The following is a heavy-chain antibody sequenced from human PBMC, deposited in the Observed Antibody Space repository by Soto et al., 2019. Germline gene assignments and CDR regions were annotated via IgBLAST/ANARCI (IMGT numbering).Heavy chain of an antibody. CDR1: GGSISSSSYY. Sequence: SETLSLTCTVSGGSISSSSYYWGWIRQPPGKGLEWIGSIYYSGSTYYNPSLKSRVTISVDTSKNQFSLKLSSVTAADTAVYYCASVLFRGQQLVDAFDIWGQGTMVTVSS. J-gene: IGHJ3*02. D-gene: IGHD6-6*01. V-gene: IGHV4-39*01. CDR3: ASVLFRGQQLVDAFDI. CDR2: IYYSGST.